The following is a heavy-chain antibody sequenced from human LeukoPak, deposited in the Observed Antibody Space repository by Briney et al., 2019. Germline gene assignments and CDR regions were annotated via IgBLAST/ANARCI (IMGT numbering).Heavy chain of an antibody. V-gene: IGHV1-2*02. CDR2: INPNSGGT. CDR3: ARGSIFSCSGSEDWFDP. CDR1: GYAFTGYY. D-gene: IGHD2-15*01. Sequence: ASVKVSCKASGYAFTGYYIHWVRQAPGQGLEWMGWINPNSGGTNYAQKFQGRVTMTRDTSISTAYMELSRLRSDDTAVYYCARGSIFSCSGSEDWFDPWGQGTLVTVSS. J-gene: IGHJ5*02.